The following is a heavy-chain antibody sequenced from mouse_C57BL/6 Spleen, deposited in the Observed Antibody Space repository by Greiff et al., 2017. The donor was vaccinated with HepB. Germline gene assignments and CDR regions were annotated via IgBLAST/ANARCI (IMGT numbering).Heavy chain of an antibody. CDR3: ARDITTVVEDYYAMDY. CDR2: ISDGGSYT. D-gene: IGHD1-1*01. J-gene: IGHJ4*01. CDR1: GFTFSGYA. V-gene: IGHV5-4*01. Sequence: EVKVVESGGGLVKPGGSLKLSCAASGFTFSGYAMSWVRQTPEKRLEWVATISDGGSYTYYPDNVKGRFTISRDNAKNNLYLQMSHLKSEDTAMYYCARDITTVVEDYYAMDYWGQGTSVTVSS.